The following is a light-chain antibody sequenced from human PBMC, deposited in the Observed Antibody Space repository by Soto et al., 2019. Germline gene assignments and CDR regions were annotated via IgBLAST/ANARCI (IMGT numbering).Light chain of an antibody. Sequence: QSVLTQPPSVSGAPGKRVTISCTGSSSNIGTGYDVHWYQQLPGTAPKLLIYGNNNRPSGVPDRFSGSKSGTSASLAITGLQAEDEADYYCQSYDSSLNGVVFGGGTKVTVL. CDR2: GNN. V-gene: IGLV1-40*01. CDR1: SSNIGTGYD. J-gene: IGLJ2*01. CDR3: QSYDSSLNGVV.